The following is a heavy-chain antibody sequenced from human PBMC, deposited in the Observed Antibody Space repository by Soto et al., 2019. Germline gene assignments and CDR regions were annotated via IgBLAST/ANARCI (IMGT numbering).Heavy chain of an antibody. CDR3: ARTIFGLRAFDY. V-gene: IGHV4-59*01. CDR1: GGSISSYY. CDR2: IYYSGST. D-gene: IGHD4-17*01. Sequence: SETLSLTCTVSGGSISSYYWSWIRQPPGKGLEWIGYIYYSGSTNYNPSLKSRVTISVDTSKNQFSLKLSSVTAADTAVYYCARTIFGLRAFDYWGQGTLVTVSS. J-gene: IGHJ4*02.